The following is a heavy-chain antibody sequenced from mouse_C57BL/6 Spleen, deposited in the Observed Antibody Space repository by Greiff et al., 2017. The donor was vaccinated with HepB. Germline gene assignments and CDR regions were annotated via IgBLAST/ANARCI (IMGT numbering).Heavy chain of an antibody. D-gene: IGHD1-1*01. V-gene: IGHV1-54*01. CDR3: ARSVSSGVGYFDV. CDR1: GYAFTNYL. J-gene: IGHJ1*03. CDR2: INPGSGGT. Sequence: QVQLQQSGAELVRPGASVKVSCKASGYAFTNYLIEWVKQRPGQGLEWIGVINPGSGGTNYNEKFKGKATMTADKSSSTAYMQLSSLTSEDSAVYSCARSVSSGVGYFDVWGTGTTVTVSS.